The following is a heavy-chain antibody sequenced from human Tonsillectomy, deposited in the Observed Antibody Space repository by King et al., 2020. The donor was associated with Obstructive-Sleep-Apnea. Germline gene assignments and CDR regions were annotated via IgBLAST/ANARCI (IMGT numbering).Heavy chain of an antibody. D-gene: IGHD5-12*01. V-gene: IGHV3-30*18. CDR2: ISYDGGNK. J-gene: IGHJ6*02. CDR1: GFMFSNYG. CDR3: AKDRPEWLLTYFYAMDV. Sequence: VQLVESGGGVVQPGRSLSLSCAASGFMFSNYGMHWVRQAPGKGLEWVAVISYDGGNKYYADSVKGRFTVSRDNSKKTLHLQMRSLRAEDTAVYYCAKDRPEWLLTYFYAMDVWGQGTTVTVSS.